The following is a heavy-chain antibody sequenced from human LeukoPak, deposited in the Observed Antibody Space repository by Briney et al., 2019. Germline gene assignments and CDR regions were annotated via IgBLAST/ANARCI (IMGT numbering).Heavy chain of an antibody. CDR2: IYSGGST. CDR1: GFTVSSNY. Sequence: GGSLRLSCAASGFTVSSNYMSWVRQAPGKGLEWVSVIYSGGSTYYADSVKGRFTISRDNSKNTLYLQMNSLRAEDTAVYYCAKLRDTMVRGVTSGFDYWGQGTLVTVSS. CDR3: AKLRDTMVRGVTSGFDY. V-gene: IGHV3-53*01. D-gene: IGHD3-10*01. J-gene: IGHJ4*02.